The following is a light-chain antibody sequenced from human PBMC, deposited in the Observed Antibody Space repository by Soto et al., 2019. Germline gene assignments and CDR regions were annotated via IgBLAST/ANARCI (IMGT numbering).Light chain of an antibody. Sequence: DIERTQAPSTLSASLGGRVTMTCRASQGINSWLAWYQQKPGKAPKLLIYAASNLQSGVPSRFSGSGSGTDFTLTISSLQPEDFATYYCQQANSFPWTFGQGTKVDIK. CDR3: QQANSFPWT. V-gene: IGKV1-12*01. CDR2: AAS. CDR1: QGINSW. J-gene: IGKJ1*01.